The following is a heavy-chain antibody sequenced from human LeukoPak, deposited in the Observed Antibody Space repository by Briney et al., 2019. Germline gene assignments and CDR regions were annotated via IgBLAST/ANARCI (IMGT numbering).Heavy chain of an antibody. D-gene: IGHD6-13*01. CDR2: IYYSGST. CDR3: ARDLAYSSSWYGYAFDI. Sequence: SETLSLTCTVSGGSISSYYWSWIRQPPGKGLEWIGYIYYSGSTNYNPSLKSRVTISVDTSKNQFSLKLSSVTAADTAVYYCARDLAYSSSWYGYAFDIWGQGTMVTVSS. CDR1: GGSISSYY. J-gene: IGHJ3*02. V-gene: IGHV4-59*12.